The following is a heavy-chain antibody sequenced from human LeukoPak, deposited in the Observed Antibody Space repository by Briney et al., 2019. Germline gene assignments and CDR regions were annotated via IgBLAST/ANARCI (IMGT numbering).Heavy chain of an antibody. J-gene: IGHJ4*02. Sequence: GGPPRLSCAASGFTFSRHGMHWVRQAPGKGLEWVAVISDDGRTEYYADSVRGRFTISRDNSKNTVSLQMNSLRKDDTAVFYCTKEGATGSRYNFDFWGQGTLVTVSS. CDR2: ISDDGRTE. D-gene: IGHD2-15*01. CDR1: GFTFSRHG. CDR3: TKEGATGSRYNFDF. V-gene: IGHV3-30*18.